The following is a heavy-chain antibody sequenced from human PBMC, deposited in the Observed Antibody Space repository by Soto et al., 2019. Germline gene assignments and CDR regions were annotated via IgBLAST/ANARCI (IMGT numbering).Heavy chain of an antibody. CDR2: INHSGST. Sequence: SETLSLTCAVYGGSFSGYYWSWIRQPPGKGLEWIGEINHSGSTNYNPSLKSRVTISVDTSKNQFSLKLSSVTAADTAVYYCARERYDFWSGYWDYYYGMNVWGQGTTVTV. CDR3: ARERYDFWSGYWDYYYGMNV. CDR1: GGSFSGYY. V-gene: IGHV4-34*01. D-gene: IGHD3-3*01. J-gene: IGHJ6*02.